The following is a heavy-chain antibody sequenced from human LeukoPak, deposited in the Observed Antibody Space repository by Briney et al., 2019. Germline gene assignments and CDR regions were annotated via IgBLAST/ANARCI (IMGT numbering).Heavy chain of an antibody. CDR2: IYTSGST. J-gene: IGHJ5*02. D-gene: IGHD2-2*02. Sequence: SETLSLTCTVSGGSISSCYWSWIRQPAGKGLEWIGRIYTSGSTNYNPFLKSRVTMSVDTSKNQFSLKLSSVTAADTAVYYCARDDPGSAAIGNWFDPWGQGTLVTVSS. V-gene: IGHV4-4*07. CDR1: GGSISSCY. CDR3: ARDDPGSAAIGNWFDP.